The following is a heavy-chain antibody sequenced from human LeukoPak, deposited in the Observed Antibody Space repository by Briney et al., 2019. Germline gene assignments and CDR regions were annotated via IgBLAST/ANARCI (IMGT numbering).Heavy chain of an antibody. V-gene: IGHV1-69*04. J-gene: IGHJ4*02. Sequence: SVKVSCKASGGTFSSYAISWVRQAPGQGLEWMGRIIPTLGIANYAQKFQGRVTITADKSTSTAYMELSSLRSEDTAVYYCARGGYCSGGSCYIVWGQGTLVTVSS. CDR3: ARGGYCSGGSCYIV. D-gene: IGHD2-15*01. CDR1: GGTFSSYA. CDR2: IIPTLGIA.